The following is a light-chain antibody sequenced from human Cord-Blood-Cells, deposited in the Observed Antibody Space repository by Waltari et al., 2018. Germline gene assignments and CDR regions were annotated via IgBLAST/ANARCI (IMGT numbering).Light chain of an antibody. J-gene: IGKJ1*01. CDR1: QSISSY. CDR3: QQSYSTPPWT. V-gene: IGKV1-39*01. Sequence: DIQMTQSPSSLSASVGDRVTITCRASQSISSYLNWYQQTPGKAPKLLIYAASSLQSGVPSRFSGSGSGTDCTLTISSLQPEDFATYYCQQSYSTPPWTFGQGTKVEIK. CDR2: AAS.